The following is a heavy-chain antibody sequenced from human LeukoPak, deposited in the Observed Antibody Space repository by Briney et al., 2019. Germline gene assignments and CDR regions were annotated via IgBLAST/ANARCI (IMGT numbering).Heavy chain of an antibody. V-gene: IGHV3-23*01. Sequence: GGSLRLSCAASGFTFTNYEMSWVRQAPGKGLEWLSSISGSGDSVFYADSVKGRFTISRDNSLNTLHPQMNSLRAEDTAFYYCGKGNTASRPGFVDWGQGTLVTVSS. CDR1: GFTFTNYE. CDR2: ISGSGDSV. D-gene: IGHD5-18*01. J-gene: IGHJ4*02. CDR3: GKGNTASRPGFVD.